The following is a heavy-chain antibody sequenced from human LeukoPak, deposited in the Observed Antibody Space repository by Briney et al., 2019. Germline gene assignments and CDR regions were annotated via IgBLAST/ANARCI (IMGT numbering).Heavy chain of an antibody. D-gene: IGHD4-17*01. CDR1: GGSIGSGGYY. CDR3: TREDYGDASIDY. J-gene: IGHJ4*02. Sequence: PSETLSLTCTVSGGSIGSGGYYWDWIRQPPGKGLEWIGSIYYSGSTYYNPFLKSRVTMAVDTSKNQFSLRLTSVTAADTAVYFCTREDYGDASIDYWGQGTLVTVSS. CDR2: IYYSGST. V-gene: IGHV4-39*07.